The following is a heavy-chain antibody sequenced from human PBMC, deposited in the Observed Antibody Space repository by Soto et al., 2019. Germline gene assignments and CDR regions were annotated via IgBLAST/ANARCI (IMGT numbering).Heavy chain of an antibody. CDR2: ISGSGGST. CDR3: ATMIVVVPPRDYFDY. V-gene: IGHV3-23*01. J-gene: IGHJ4*02. Sequence: GGSLRLSCAASGFTFSSYAMSLVRQAPVKGPEWVSAISGSGGSTYYADSVKGRLTISRDNSKNTLYLQMNSLRAEDTAVYYCATMIVVVPPRDYFDYWGQGTLVTVSS. D-gene: IGHD3-22*01. CDR1: GFTFSSYA.